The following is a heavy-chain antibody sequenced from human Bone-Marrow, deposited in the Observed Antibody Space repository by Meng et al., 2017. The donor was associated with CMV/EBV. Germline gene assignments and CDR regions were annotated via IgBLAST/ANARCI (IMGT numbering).Heavy chain of an antibody. J-gene: IGHJ3*02. Sequence: GSLRLSCTVSGGSISTNSYYWGWIRQPPGKGLEWIGIIYYMGGTYYTPSLKSRVTISVDTSKNQVSLRVTSVTAADTAVYYCATSASDAFDIWGQGTMVTVSS. CDR2: IYYMGGT. CDR1: GGSISTNSYY. CDR3: ATSASDAFDI. V-gene: IGHV4-39*07. D-gene: IGHD6-6*01.